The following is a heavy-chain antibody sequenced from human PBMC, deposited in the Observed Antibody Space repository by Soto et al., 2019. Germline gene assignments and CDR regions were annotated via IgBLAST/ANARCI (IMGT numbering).Heavy chain of an antibody. J-gene: IGHJ6*02. CDR3: SSDGRSWIQLWSLSDGMDV. V-gene: IGHV1-2*02. D-gene: IGHD5-18*01. Sequence: ASVKVSCKASGYTFTGYYMHWGLQAPGQRLEWMGWINPNSGGTNYAQQFQGRVTMPRDTSVSTAYMELSSLRSDDTAVHYLSSDGRSWIQLWSLSDGMDVWGQGTTVTVSS. CDR1: GYTFTGYY. CDR2: INPNSGGT.